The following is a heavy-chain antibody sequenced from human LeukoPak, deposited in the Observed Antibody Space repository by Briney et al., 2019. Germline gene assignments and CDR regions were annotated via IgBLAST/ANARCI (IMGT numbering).Heavy chain of an antibody. CDR2: IKQDGSEK. CDR1: GFTFSSYW. V-gene: IGHV3-7*01. J-gene: IGHJ6*03. Sequence: GGSLRLSCAASGFTFSSYWMSWVRQAPGKGLEWVANIKQDGSEKYYVDSVKGRFTISRDNAKNSLYLQMNSLRAEDTAVYYCARDPWYSSSWSYYYYMDVWGKGTTVTVSS. D-gene: IGHD6-13*01. CDR3: ARDPWYSSSWSYYYYMDV.